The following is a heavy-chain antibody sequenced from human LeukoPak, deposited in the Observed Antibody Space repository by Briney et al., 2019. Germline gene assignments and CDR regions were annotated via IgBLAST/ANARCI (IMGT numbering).Heavy chain of an antibody. CDR2: ISAQHGQT. CDR3: AGSLGYCTSNVCYLKY. D-gene: IGHD2-8*01. J-gene: IGHJ4*02. Sequence: ASVKVSCKTSGYSETFYGITWVRQVAGQGLEWMGWISAQHGQTEYAPNSQDRVTMTTDTYTNTAYMELRSLRSDDTAVYYCAGSLGYCTSNVCYLKYWGQGTLVTVSS. V-gene: IGHV1-18*01. CDR1: GYSETFYG.